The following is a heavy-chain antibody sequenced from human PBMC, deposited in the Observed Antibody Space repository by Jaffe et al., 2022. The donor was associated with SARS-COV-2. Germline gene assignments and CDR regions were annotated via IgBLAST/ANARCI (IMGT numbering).Heavy chain of an antibody. J-gene: IGHJ3*02. V-gene: IGHV3-7*03. CDR3: ATLDDRAAFDI. CDR2: IKEDGSEM. Sequence: DVHLVESGGGLVQPGGSLRLSCAASRFNISTSRVAWVRQAPGKGLECVAKIKEDGSEMHYVDSVKGRFSISRDNAKNLVYLQMNSLRAGDTAMYFCATLDDRAAFDIWGQGTLVTVSS. CDR1: RFNISTSR.